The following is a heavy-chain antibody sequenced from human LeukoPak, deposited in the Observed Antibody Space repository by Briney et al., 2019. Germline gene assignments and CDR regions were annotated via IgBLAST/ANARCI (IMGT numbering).Heavy chain of an antibody. CDR1: GGSISSGSYY. V-gene: IGHV4-61*02. J-gene: IGHJ3*02. CDR2: IYTSGST. D-gene: IGHD3-22*01. Sequence: SQTLSLTCTVSGGSISSGSYYWSWIRQPAVKGLEWIGRIYTSGSTNYNPSLKSRVTISVDTSKNQFSLKLSSVTAADTAVYYCARVYYDSSGDSAFDIWGQGTMVTVSS. CDR3: ARVYYDSSGDSAFDI.